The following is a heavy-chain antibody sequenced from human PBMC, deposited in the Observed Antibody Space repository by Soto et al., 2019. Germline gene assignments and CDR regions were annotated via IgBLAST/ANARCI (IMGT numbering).Heavy chain of an antibody. J-gene: IGHJ4*02. CDR2: INAGNGNT. CDR3: ARAVAVTADFDY. Sequence: APVKVSCKASGYTFTSYAMHWVRQAPGQRLEWMGWINAGNGNTKYSQKFQGRVTITRDTSASTAYMELSSLRSEDTAVYYCARAVAVTADFDYLGQGNLVTSPQ. D-gene: IGHD2-21*02. CDR1: GYTFTSYA. V-gene: IGHV1-3*01.